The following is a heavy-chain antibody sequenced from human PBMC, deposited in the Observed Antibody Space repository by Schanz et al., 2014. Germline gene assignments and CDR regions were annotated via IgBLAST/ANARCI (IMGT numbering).Heavy chain of an antibody. CDR1: GFTFSSYS. Sequence: VQLVESGGGLVKPGGSLRLSCAASGFTFSSYSLAWVRQAPGKGLEWVSFISTGRYLYYADSVKGRFTISRDNAKNSVYLQMNSLRVEDTAVYYCARYGFRKFGVVYGLAVWGQGTTVTVS. CDR2: ISTGRYL. CDR3: ARYGFRKFGVVYGLAV. V-gene: IGHV3-21*04. J-gene: IGHJ6*02. D-gene: IGHD3-3*01.